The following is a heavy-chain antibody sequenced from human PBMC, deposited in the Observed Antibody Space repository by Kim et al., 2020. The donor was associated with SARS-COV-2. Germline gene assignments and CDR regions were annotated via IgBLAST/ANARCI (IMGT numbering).Heavy chain of an antibody. CDR3: ARQVAGVYAFDI. J-gene: IGHJ3*02. Sequence: NYNPSLKRRVTISVDTSKNQFSLKLSSVTAADTAVYYCARQVAGVYAFDIWGQGTMVTVSS. V-gene: IGHV4-59*08. D-gene: IGHD2-8*01.